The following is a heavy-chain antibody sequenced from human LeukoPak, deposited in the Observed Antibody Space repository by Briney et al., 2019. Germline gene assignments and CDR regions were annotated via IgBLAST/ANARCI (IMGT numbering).Heavy chain of an antibody. J-gene: IGHJ4*02. V-gene: IGHV3-30*03. CDR2: ISYDGSNK. D-gene: IGHD6-19*01. Sequence: GGSLRLSCAASGFTFGSYGMHWVRQAPGKGLEWVAVISYDGSNKYADSVKGRFSISRDNSKNTLYLQMNSLRAEDTAVYYCATTLGSGWKFDYWGQGTLVTVSS. CDR3: ATTLGSGWKFDY. CDR1: GFTFGSYG.